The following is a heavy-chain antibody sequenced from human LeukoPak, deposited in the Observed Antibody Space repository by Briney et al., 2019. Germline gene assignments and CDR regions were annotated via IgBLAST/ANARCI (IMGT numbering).Heavy chain of an antibody. J-gene: IGHJ4*01. D-gene: IGHD3-3*01. V-gene: IGHV3-66*02. CDR1: GFTVSSYY. CDR3: ARDPYSKIFGG. Sequence: QPGGSLRLSWTVSGFTVSSYYMSWVRQAPGKGLEWGSIIDSGGSTYYADSAKGRFTISRDNSKNTVFLQMNSLGAEDTAVYYCARDPYSKIFGGWGHGTLVTVSS. CDR2: IDSGGST.